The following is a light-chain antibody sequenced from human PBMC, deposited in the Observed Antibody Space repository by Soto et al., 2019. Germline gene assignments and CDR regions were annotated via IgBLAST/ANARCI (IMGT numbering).Light chain of an antibody. CDR2: AAS. J-gene: IGKJ1*01. Sequence: EIVLMQSPGTLSLSPGERATLSCRPSQSVGSTYLDWYQQKPGQAPRLLIYAASSRATGIPDRFSGSASATDFTLTIARLEPDDFAVYYCRHYINSQWTFGQGTKVEIK. CDR1: QSVGSTY. V-gene: IGKV3-20*01. CDR3: RHYINSQWT.